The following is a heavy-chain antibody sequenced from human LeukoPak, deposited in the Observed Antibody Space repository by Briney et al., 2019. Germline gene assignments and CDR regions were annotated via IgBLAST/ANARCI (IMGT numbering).Heavy chain of an antibody. V-gene: IGHV4-34*01. CDR1: GGSFSGYY. J-gene: IGHJ6*02. CDR2: INHSGST. Sequence: SETLSLTCAVYGGSFSGYYWSWIRQPPGKGLEWIGEINHSGSTNYNPSLKSRVTISVDTSRNQFSLKLNSVTAADTAVYYCARTPGGMDVWGQGTTVTVSS. CDR3: ARTPGGMDV.